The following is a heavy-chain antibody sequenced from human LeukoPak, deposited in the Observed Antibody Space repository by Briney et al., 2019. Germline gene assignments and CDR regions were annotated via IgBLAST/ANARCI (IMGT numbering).Heavy chain of an antibody. D-gene: IGHD3-3*01. Sequence: GGSLRLSCAASGFTFSSNYMSWVRQAPGKGLEWVSVSYSGGSTYYSDSVTGRFTISRDNSKNTLYPQMNSLRAEDTAVYYCARDLFGVVTSDDAFDILGQGTMVTVSS. V-gene: IGHV3-53*01. J-gene: IGHJ3*02. CDR1: GFTFSSNY. CDR2: SYSGGST. CDR3: ARDLFGVVTSDDAFDI.